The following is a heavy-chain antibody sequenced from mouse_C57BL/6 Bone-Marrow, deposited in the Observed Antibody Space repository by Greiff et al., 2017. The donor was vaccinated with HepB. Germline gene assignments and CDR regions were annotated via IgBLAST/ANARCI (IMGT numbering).Heavy chain of an antibody. CDR2: IYPGDGDT. CDR1: GYAFSSSW. J-gene: IGHJ2*01. Sequence: VQLQQSGPELVKPGASVKISCKASGYAFSSSWMNWVKQRPGKGLEWIGRIYPGDGDTNYNGKFKGKATLTADKSSSTAYMQLRSLTSEDSAVYFCARSYDYLDYWGQGTTLTVSS. V-gene: IGHV1-82*01. CDR3: ARSYDYLDY. D-gene: IGHD2-3*01.